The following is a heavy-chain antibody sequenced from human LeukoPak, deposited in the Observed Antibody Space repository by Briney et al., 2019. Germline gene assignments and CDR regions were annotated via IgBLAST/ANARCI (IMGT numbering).Heavy chain of an antibody. Sequence: SETLSLTCTVSGDSISSSSYYWGWIRQPPGKGLEWIGSIYYSGSTYYNPSLKSRVTISVDTSKNQFSLKLSSVTAADTAVYYCARHSGYCSGGSCYPNWFDPWGQGTLVTVSS. J-gene: IGHJ5*02. V-gene: IGHV4-39*01. CDR2: IYYSGST. CDR3: ARHSGYCSGGSCYPNWFDP. CDR1: GDSISSSSYY. D-gene: IGHD2-15*01.